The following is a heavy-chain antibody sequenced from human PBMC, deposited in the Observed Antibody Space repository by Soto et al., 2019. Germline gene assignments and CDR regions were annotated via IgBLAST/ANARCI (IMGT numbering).Heavy chain of an antibody. V-gene: IGHV4-39*01. Sequence: QLQLQESGPGLVKPSETLSLTCSVSGGSISSRSYFWGWTRQPPGKGLEWIGSIYYSGSTYYNPSPKSRVTLSVDTSKNQSSLKLTSLTAADTAVYYCVRLPSDLWFDPWGQGNLVTLSS. CDR2: IYYSGST. J-gene: IGHJ5*02. D-gene: IGHD2-21*02. CDR1: GGSISSRSYF. CDR3: VRLPSDLWFDP.